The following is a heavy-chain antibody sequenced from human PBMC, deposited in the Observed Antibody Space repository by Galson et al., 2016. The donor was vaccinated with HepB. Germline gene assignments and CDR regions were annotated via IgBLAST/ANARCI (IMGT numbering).Heavy chain of an antibody. CDR1: GFTFSSYI. D-gene: IGHD1-1*01. Sequence: SLRLSCAASGFTFSSYIMSWVRQAPGKRLEWVAAISGSGYDTYYTDPAKGRFTISKDKSKNTVYLQMNNLRAEDTAMYYCAKLMGDWGDRSTGFVDFWGHGTLVTVSS. CDR3: AKLMGDWGDRSTGFVDF. CDR2: ISGSGYDT. J-gene: IGHJ4*01. V-gene: IGHV3-23*01.